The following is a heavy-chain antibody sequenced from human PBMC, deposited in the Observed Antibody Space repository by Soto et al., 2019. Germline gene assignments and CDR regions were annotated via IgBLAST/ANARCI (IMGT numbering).Heavy chain of an antibody. J-gene: IGHJ4*02. V-gene: IGHV3-48*03. CDR3: ARDKGWAFDY. CDR1: GFTFSSYS. CDR2: IFTTGTTM. D-gene: IGHD6-19*01. Sequence: EVQLVESGGSLVQPGGSLRLSCVASGFTFSSYSIDWVRQAPGKGLEWLSYIFTTGTTMYYADSVKGRFTVSRDNAKNSVFLLLNSMRAEDTAVYYCARDKGWAFDYWGQGTLVTVSS.